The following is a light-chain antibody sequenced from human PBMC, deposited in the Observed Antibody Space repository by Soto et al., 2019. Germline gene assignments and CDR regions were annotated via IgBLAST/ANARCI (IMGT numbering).Light chain of an antibody. J-gene: IGKJ4*01. CDR1: PSVSNS. Sequence: ESVLTQSPATLSLSPGERATLSCRASPSVSNSLAWYQHKPGQAPRLLIYDASNRATGVPTRFSGSGSGTDFTLTISRLEPEDFAVYSCQQYDYSPPTFGGGTKVDIK. V-gene: IGKV3-11*01. CDR3: QQYDYSPPT. CDR2: DAS.